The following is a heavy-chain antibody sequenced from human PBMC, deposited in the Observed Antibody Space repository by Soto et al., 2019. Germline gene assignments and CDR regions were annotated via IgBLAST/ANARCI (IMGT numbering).Heavy chain of an antibody. CDR1: GYTFTSYD. J-gene: IGHJ4*02. V-gene: IGHV1-8*01. CDR3: ARAPYCSGGSCYHGGLDY. Sequence: ASVKVSCKASGYTFTSYDINWVRQATGQGLEWMGWMNPNSGNTGYAQKFQGRVTMTRNTSTSTAYMELSSLRSEDTAVYYCARAPYCSGGSCYHGGLDYWGQGTLVTVSS. D-gene: IGHD2-15*01. CDR2: MNPNSGNT.